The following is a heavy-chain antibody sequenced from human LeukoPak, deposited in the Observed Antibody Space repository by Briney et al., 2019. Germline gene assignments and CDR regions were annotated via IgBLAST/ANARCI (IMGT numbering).Heavy chain of an antibody. V-gene: IGHV4-59*08. Sequence: SEILSLICPVYAGSVSSYCSRCVRQPPGKGMEWIGYIYHSGRINYNPSLNSRVTISVDTSMNQVSLRLSSVTAADTAVYYCARLPSPVQLWGQGTLVTVSS. J-gene: IGHJ1*01. CDR2: IYHSGRI. CDR3: ARLPSPVQL. CDR1: AGSVSSYC.